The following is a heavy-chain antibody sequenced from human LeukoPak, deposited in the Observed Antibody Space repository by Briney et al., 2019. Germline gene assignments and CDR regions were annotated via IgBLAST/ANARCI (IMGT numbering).Heavy chain of an antibody. Sequence: PGGSLRLSCAASGFTFSSYWMSWVRQAPGKGLEWVSGISGSGGSTYSADSVKGRFTISRDNSKNTLYLQMNSLRAEDTAVYYCAENSVVTGTSPPGYWGQGTLVTVSS. V-gene: IGHV3-23*01. CDR1: GFTFSSYW. D-gene: IGHD2-21*02. CDR3: AENSVVTGTSPPGY. J-gene: IGHJ4*02. CDR2: ISGSGGST.